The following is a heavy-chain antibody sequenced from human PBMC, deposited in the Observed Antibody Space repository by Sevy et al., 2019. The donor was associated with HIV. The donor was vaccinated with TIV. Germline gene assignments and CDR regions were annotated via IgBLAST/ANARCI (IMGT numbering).Heavy chain of an antibody. Sequence: GGSLRLSCEASGFTFSDYYMSWIRQAPGKGLEWVSYISSSGSTIYYADSVKGRFTISRDNAKNSLYLQMNSLRAEDTAVYYCARESQAEQQLVRGLFDYWGQGTLVTVSS. CDR3: ARESQAEQQLVRGLFDY. D-gene: IGHD6-13*01. J-gene: IGHJ4*02. CDR1: GFTFSDYY. CDR2: ISSSGSTI. V-gene: IGHV3-11*01.